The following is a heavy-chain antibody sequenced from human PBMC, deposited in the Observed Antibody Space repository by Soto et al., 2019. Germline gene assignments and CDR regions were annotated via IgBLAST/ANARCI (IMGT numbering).Heavy chain of an antibody. CDR1: GGSISSGGYY. D-gene: IGHD3-22*01. J-gene: IGHJ4*02. Sequence: SETLSLTCTVSGGSISSGGYYWSWIRQHPGKGLEWIGYIYYSGSTYYNPSLKSRVTISVDTSKNQFSLKLSSVTAADTAVYYCARLNRYDSSGYYDYWGQGTLVTVSS. V-gene: IGHV4-31*03. CDR3: ARLNRYDSSGYYDY. CDR2: IYYSGST.